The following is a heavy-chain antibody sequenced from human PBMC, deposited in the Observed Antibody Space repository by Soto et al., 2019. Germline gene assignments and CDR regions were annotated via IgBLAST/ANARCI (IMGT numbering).Heavy chain of an antibody. V-gene: IGHV1-69*06. CDR1: GGIISSYA. J-gene: IGHJ5*02. CDR2: IVPMFGTT. Sequence: QVHLEQSGAEVKMPGSSVKVACKTSGGIISSYAFNWVRQAPGNGLEWMGRIVPMFGTTNYTQKLQGRLTITADRSSSAAYLELSGLRSDDTAMYYCAIQRTALSPFDPWGQGTLVTVSS. CDR3: AIQRTALSPFDP. D-gene: IGHD5-18*01.